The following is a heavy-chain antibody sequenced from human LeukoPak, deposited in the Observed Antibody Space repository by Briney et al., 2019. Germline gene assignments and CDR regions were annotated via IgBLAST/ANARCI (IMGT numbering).Heavy chain of an antibody. D-gene: IGHD6-13*01. V-gene: IGHV3-53*01. CDR1: GFTASSNY. Sequence: PGGSLRLSCAASGFTASSNYMSWVRQAPGKGLEWVSVIYSGGSTYYADSVKGRFTISRDNSKNTLYLQMNSLRAEDTAVYYCARRLYSSSWSSFDYWGQGTLVTVSS. CDR3: ARRLYSSSWSSFDY. CDR2: IYSGGST. J-gene: IGHJ4*02.